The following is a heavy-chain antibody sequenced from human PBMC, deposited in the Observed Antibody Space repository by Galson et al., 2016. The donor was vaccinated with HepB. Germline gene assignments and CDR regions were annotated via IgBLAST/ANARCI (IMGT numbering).Heavy chain of an antibody. J-gene: IGHJ3*02. Sequence: SETLSLTCAVFGGSITRSHWWSWVRQPPGKGLEWIGEIYYTGTTNYNPSLKSRVTLSLDNAKNQFSLQVSSVSAADTAVYYCASQMKRRGVGAFDIWGQGTVVIVSS. CDR2: IYYTGTT. CDR1: GGSITRSHW. CDR3: ASQMKRRGVGAFDI. V-gene: IGHV4-4*02. D-gene: IGHD1-1*01.